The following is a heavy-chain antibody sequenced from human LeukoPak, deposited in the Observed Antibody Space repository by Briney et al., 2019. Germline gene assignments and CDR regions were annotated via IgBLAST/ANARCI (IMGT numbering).Heavy chain of an antibody. J-gene: IGHJ6*03. Sequence: SETLSLTCTVSGGSISSSSYYWGWIRQPPGKGLEWIGSIYYSGSTYYNPSLKSRVTISVDTSKNQFSLKLSSVTAADTAVDYCAGGYKYAYYNYYYMDVWGKGTTVTVSS. CDR3: AGGYKYAYYNYYYMDV. CDR1: GGSISSSSYY. V-gene: IGHV4-39*07. D-gene: IGHD5-24*01. CDR2: IYYSGST.